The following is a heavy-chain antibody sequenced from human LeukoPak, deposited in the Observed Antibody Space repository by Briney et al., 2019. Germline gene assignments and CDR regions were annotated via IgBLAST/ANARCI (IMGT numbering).Heavy chain of an antibody. CDR1: GYDLSSGYD. Sequence: SETLSLTCSVSGYDLSSGYDWGWVRQPPGMGLEWIGNINYSGRTSCHPSLTSRVTLSLDTSKNQFSLTLRSVTAADTAVYYCARDSYCSASTSSCVDYWGPGILVTVSS. J-gene: IGHJ4*02. D-gene: IGHD2-15*01. CDR2: INYSGRT. V-gene: IGHV4-38-2*02. CDR3: ARDSYCSASTSSCVDY.